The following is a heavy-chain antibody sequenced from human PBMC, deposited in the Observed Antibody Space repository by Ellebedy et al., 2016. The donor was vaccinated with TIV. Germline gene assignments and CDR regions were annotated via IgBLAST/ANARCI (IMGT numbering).Heavy chain of an antibody. CDR3: ARAGGRHSTGSGFY. Sequence: GESLKISCAASGFTFSGYWMSWVRQAPGKGLEWVANIKEDGSEAYYVDSVKGRFTISRDNAKNSLYLQMSNLRAEDTAVCYWARAGGRHSTGSGFYWGQGTRVTVST. J-gene: IGHJ4*02. CDR1: GFTFSGYW. CDR2: IKEDGSEA. V-gene: IGHV3-7*03. D-gene: IGHD2-2*01.